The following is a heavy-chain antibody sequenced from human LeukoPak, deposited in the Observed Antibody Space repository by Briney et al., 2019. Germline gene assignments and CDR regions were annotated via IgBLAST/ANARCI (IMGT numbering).Heavy chain of an antibody. V-gene: IGHV3-23*01. CDR2: ISSGGST. CDR3: ARVPATATIDY. Sequence: GGSLRLSCAASGFTFSSYTMNWVRQAPGKGLEWVSYISSGGSTYYADSVKGRFTISRDNSKNTLYLQMNSLRAEDTAVYYCARVPATATIDYWGQGTLVTVSS. CDR1: GFTFSSYT. J-gene: IGHJ4*02. D-gene: IGHD2-2*01.